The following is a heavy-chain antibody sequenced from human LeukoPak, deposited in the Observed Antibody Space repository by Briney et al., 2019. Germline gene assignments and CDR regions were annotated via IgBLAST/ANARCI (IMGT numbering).Heavy chain of an antibody. J-gene: IGHJ3*02. CDR2: ISVSGNT. CDR1: GFTLSSYA. CDR3: ANLEPVPGGGAFDI. V-gene: IGHV3-23*01. Sequence: GGSLRLSCAASGFTLSSYAMSWVRQGPGKGLGWVSAISVSGNTYHADSVKGRFTISRDNSKNTLYMQMNSLSVEDTAVYYCANLEPVPGGGAFDIWGQGTMVTVSS. D-gene: IGHD1-14*01.